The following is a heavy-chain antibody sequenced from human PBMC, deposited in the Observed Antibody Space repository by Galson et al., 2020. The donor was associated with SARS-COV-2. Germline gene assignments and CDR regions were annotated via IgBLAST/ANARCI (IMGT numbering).Heavy chain of an antibody. CDR3: ARVYGSGSYYKGDAFDI. D-gene: IGHD3-10*01. CDR2: IFSNDAK. V-gene: IGHV2-26*01. J-gene: IGHJ3*02. Sequence: SGPTLVKPTETLTLTCTVSGFSLSNARMGVSWIRQPPGKALERLAHIFSNDAKSYSTSLKSRLTISKDTSKSQVVLTMTNMDPVDTATYYCARVYGSGSYYKGDAFDIWGQGTMVTVSS. CDR1: GFSLSNARMG.